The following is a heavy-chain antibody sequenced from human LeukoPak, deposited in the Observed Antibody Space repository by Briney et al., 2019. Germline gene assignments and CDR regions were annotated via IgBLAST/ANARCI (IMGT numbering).Heavy chain of an antibody. CDR3: ARDLDDFWSGYYFY. Sequence: AGGSLRLSCAASGFTFSSYWMHWVRQAPEKGLVWVSRINSDGSSTSYADSVKGRFTISRDNAKNTLYLQMNSLRAEDTAVYYCARDLDDFWSGYYFYWGQGTLVTVSS. V-gene: IGHV3-74*01. D-gene: IGHD3-3*01. J-gene: IGHJ4*02. CDR2: INSDGSST. CDR1: GFTFSSYW.